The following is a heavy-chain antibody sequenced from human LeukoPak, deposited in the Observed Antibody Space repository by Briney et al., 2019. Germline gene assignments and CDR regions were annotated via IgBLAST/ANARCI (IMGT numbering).Heavy chain of an antibody. CDR3: ARPRRNGMDVFDV. J-gene: IGHJ3*01. CDR2: IKQAGSQE. CDR1: RVTSSRDW. V-gene: IGHV3-7*05. Sequence: RGSPRLSRAASRVTSSRDWMTWGRQAPGKGLEWVATIKQAGSQEYYVDSVKGRFTISRDNAKNSLYLQMNSLRAEDTAVYYCARPRRNGMDVFDVWGQGTMVIVSS.